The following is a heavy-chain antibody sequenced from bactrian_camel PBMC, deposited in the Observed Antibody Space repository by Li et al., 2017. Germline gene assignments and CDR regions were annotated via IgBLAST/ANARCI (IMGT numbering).Heavy chain of an antibody. V-gene: IGHV3S53*01. CDR2: IDTQDIP. D-gene: IGHD1*01. CDR3: AARSRPGCAVASWSWYDY. J-gene: IGHJ4*01. CDR1: GFTSNPDI. Sequence: HVQLVESGGGLVQPGGSLRLSCAASGFTSNPDIMGWFRQAPGKEREEVATIDTQDIPSYTDSVKGRFTISRDRAKNMLYLQMNSLQPEDSAMYYCAARSRPGCAVASWSWYDYWGQGTQVTVSS.